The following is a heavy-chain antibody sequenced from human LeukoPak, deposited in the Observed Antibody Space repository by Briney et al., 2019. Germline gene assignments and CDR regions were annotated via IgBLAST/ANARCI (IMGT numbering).Heavy chain of an antibody. V-gene: IGHV4-59*08. CDR3: ARDDYGDYFDY. CDR2: ISYSGST. D-gene: IGHD4-17*01. Sequence: PSETLSLTCSVSRASISSYYWSWIRQPPGKGLEWIGYISYSGSTNYNPSLKSRVNISVDTSKNQFSLKLSSVTAADTAVYYCARDDYGDYFDYWGQGTLVTVSS. J-gene: IGHJ4*02. CDR1: RASISSYY.